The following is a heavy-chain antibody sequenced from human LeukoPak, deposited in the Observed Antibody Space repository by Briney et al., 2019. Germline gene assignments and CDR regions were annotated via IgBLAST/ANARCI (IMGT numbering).Heavy chain of an antibody. CDR1: GYTFTGYY. D-gene: IGHD3-22*01. V-gene: IGHV1-2*02. J-gene: IGHJ4*02. CDR3: ARADSSGYYPLDY. Sequence: ASVKVSCKASGYTFTGYYMHWVRQAPGQGLEWMGWINPNSGGTNDAQKFQGRVTMTRDTSISTAYMELSRLRSDDTAVYYCARADSSGYYPLDYWGQGTPVTVSS. CDR2: INPNSGGT.